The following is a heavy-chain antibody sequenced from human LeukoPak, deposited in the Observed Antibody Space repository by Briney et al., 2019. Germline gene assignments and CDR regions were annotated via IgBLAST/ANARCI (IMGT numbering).Heavy chain of an antibody. CDR3: ATETNGRHYDY. D-gene: IGHD1-14*01. CDR2: IGPTGSDR. J-gene: IGHJ4*02. Sequence: KPGGSLRLSCTASGLTFSTSGFNWVRQAPGKGLGWVASIGPTGSDRYHADSIKGRFTISRDNANNFLYLQMNSLRAEDTAVYYCATETNGRHYDYWGQGTRLTASS. CDR1: GLTFSTSG. V-gene: IGHV3-21*06.